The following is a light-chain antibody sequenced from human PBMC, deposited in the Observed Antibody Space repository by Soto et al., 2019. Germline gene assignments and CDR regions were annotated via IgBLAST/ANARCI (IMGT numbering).Light chain of an antibody. V-gene: IGLV1-40*01. CDR1: RSNIGSYYN. CDR2: GNN. CDR3: QTFDSSRSGFVI. J-gene: IGLJ2*01. Sequence: QSVLTQPPSVSGAPGQRVTISCSGSRSNIGSYYNVHWYQQLPGRAPKLVIYGNNNRPSGVPDRFSGSKSGSSAPLAITGLQAEDEADYSCQTFDSSRSGFVIFGGGTKLTVL.